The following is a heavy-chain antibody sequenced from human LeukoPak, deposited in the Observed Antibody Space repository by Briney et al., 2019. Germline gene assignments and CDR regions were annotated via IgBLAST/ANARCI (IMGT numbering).Heavy chain of an antibody. CDR1: GFTFSSYA. V-gene: IGHV3-30*01. Sequence: GGSLRLSCAASGFTFSSYAMHWVRQAPGKGLEGVAVISYDGSNKYYADSVKGRFTISRDNSKNTLYLQMNSLRAEDTAVYYCARDRKGYGSGSYHLDYWGQGTLVTVSS. CDR2: ISYDGSNK. D-gene: IGHD3-10*01. CDR3: ARDRKGYGSGSYHLDY. J-gene: IGHJ4*02.